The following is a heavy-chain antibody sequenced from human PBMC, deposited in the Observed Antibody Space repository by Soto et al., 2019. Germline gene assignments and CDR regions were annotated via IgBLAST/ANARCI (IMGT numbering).Heavy chain of an antibody. CDR2: ISSSGSTI. J-gene: IGHJ5*02. Sequence: AGGSLRLSCAASGFTFSSYEMNWVRQAPGKGLEWVSYISSSGSTIYYADSVKGRFTISRDNAKNSLYLQMNSLRAEDTAVYYCARGGYCTNGVCYDVANWFDPWGQGTLVTVSS. V-gene: IGHV3-48*03. CDR3: ARGGYCTNGVCYDVANWFDP. D-gene: IGHD2-8*01. CDR1: GFTFSSYE.